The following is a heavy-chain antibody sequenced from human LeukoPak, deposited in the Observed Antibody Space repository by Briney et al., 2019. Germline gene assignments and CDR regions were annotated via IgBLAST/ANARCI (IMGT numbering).Heavy chain of an antibody. CDR3: AAHITARPDY. Sequence: PSETLSLTCTVSGDSISSADYYWTWIRQPPGKGLELVGFIYSSGSTKYNPSLKSRVTISAATSKTQFSLKLSYATAADTAVYYCAAHITARPDYWGQGTLVTVSS. CDR1: GDSISSADYY. D-gene: IGHD6-6*01. V-gene: IGHV4-30-4*08. CDR2: IYSSGST. J-gene: IGHJ4*02.